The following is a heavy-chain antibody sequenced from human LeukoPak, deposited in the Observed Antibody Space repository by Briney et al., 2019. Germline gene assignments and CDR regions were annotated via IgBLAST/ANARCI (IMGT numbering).Heavy chain of an antibody. CDR2: ISSSSRGTST. V-gene: IGHV3-11*04. J-gene: IGHJ4*02. CDR1: GFTFSDYY. D-gene: IGHD3-3*01. Sequence: GGSLRLSCAASGFTFSDYYMSWIRQAPGKGLEWVSYISSSSRGTSTYYADSVKGRFTISRDNAKNSLYLQMNNLRAEDTAVYYCAKGSARDFWSGGWDLDYWGQGTLVTVSS. CDR3: AKGSARDFWSGGWDLDY.